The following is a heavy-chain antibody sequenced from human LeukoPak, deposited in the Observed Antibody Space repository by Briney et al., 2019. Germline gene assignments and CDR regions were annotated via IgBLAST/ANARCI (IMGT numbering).Heavy chain of an antibody. CDR3: ARGPRGIAARRFDY. CDR1: GGSFSGYY. D-gene: IGHD6-6*01. J-gene: IGHJ4*02. CDR2: INHSGST. V-gene: IGHV4-34*01. Sequence: PSETLSLTCAVYGGSFSGYYWSWIRQPPGKGLEWIGGINHSGSTNYNPSLKSRVTISVDTSKNQFSLKLSSVTAADTAVYYCARGPRGIAARRFDYWGQGTLVTVSS.